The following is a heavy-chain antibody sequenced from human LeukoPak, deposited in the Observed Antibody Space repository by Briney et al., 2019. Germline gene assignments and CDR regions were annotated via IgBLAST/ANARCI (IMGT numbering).Heavy chain of an antibody. V-gene: IGHV3-30*03. CDR1: GFTFSSYG. CDR2: ISYDGSNK. Sequence: QAGGSLRLSCAASGFTFSSYGMHWVRQAPGKGLEWVAVISYDGSNKYYADSVKGRFTISRDNSKNTLYLQMNSLRAEDTAVYYCARDLAGDYGQGGGFDYWGQGTLVTVSS. D-gene: IGHD4-17*01. CDR3: ARDLAGDYGQGGGFDY. J-gene: IGHJ4*02.